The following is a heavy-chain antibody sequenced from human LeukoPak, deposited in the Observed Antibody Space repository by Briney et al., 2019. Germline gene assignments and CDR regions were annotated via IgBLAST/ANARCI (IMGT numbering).Heavy chain of an antibody. D-gene: IGHD6-13*01. CDR1: SGSFSGYY. CDR2: INHSGST. V-gene: IGHV4-34*01. Sequence: SETLSLTCAVYSGSFSGYYRSWIGQPQGKGLEWIGEINHSGSTNYNPSLKSRVTISVDTSKNQFSLKLSSVTAADTAVYYCARSIAAAGNWYFDLWGRGTLVTVSS. CDR3: ARSIAAAGNWYFDL. J-gene: IGHJ2*01.